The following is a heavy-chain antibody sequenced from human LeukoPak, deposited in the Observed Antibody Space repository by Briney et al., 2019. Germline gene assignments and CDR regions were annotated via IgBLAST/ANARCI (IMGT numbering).Heavy chain of an antibody. CDR1: GFTFSSYW. J-gene: IGHJ4*02. Sequence: SGGSLRLSCAASGFTFSSYWMSWVRQAPGKGLEWVANIKQDGSEKYYVDSVKGRFTISRDNAKNSLYLQMNSLRAEDTAVYYCARDWYCSSTSCSNFDYWGQGTLVTVSS. D-gene: IGHD2-2*01. CDR3: ARDWYCSSTSCSNFDY. V-gene: IGHV3-7*01. CDR2: IKQDGSEK.